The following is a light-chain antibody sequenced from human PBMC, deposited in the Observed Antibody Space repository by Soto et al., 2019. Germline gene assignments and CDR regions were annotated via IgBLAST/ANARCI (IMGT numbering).Light chain of an antibody. CDR3: QQYYNWSWT. J-gene: IGKJ1*01. Sequence: EIVLTQSPGTLSLSPGERATLSCRASQSVSNNYLAWYQQKPGQAPRLLIYGASTRATGIPARFSGSGSGTEFTLTISSLQSEDFAVYYCQQYYNWSWTFGQGTKVDIK. CDR1: QSVSNN. CDR2: GAS. V-gene: IGKV3-15*01.